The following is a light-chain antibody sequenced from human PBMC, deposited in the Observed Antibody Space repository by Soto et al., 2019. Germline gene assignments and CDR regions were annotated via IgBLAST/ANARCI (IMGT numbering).Light chain of an antibody. CDR3: QQYESFPRT. CDR2: KAS. J-gene: IGKJ1*01. CDR1: QSINIW. Sequence: DIQMTQSPSTLSASVGDRVTITCRASQSINIWLAWYQQKPGKAPKLFIFKASTLEIGVPSRFSGSGSGTEFTLSISSLQPDDFATYFCQQYESFPRTFGQGTKVEIK. V-gene: IGKV1-5*03.